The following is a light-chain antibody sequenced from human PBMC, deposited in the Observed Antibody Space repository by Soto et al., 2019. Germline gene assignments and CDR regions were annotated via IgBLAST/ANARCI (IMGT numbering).Light chain of an antibody. Sequence: EIVLTQSPGTLSLSPGERATLSRRASQSISSSYLAWYQQKPGQAPRLLMYGASSRATGIPDRFSGTGSGTDFTLTISRLEPEDFAVHYCQQYGNSPFFTSGPGTKVDIK. CDR2: GAS. J-gene: IGKJ3*01. V-gene: IGKV3-20*01. CDR1: QSISSSY. CDR3: QQYGNSPFFT.